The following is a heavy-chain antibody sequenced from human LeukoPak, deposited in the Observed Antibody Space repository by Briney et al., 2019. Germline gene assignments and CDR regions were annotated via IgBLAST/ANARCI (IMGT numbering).Heavy chain of an antibody. Sequence: GGSLRLSCAASGFTFSSYAMHWVRQAPGKGLEWVAVISYDGSNKYYADSVKGRFTISRDNSKNTLYLQMNSLRAEDTAVYYCAIGYDYGDYEGLDYWGQGTLVTVSS. J-gene: IGHJ4*02. V-gene: IGHV3-30-3*01. CDR1: GFTFSSYA. D-gene: IGHD4-17*01. CDR2: ISYDGSNK. CDR3: AIGYDYGDYEGLDY.